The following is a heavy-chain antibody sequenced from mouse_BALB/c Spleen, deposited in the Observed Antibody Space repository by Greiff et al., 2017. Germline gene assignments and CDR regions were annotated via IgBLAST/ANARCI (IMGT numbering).Heavy chain of an antibody. CDR3: ARSGYVSY. CDR1: GYSFTGYN. Sequence: EVQLQQSGPELEMPGASVTISCKASGYSFTGYNMNWVKQSIGKCLEWIGIIVPYYGGTSYNQKFKGNATLTVDKSSSTAYMQLKSLTSEDSAVYYCARSGYVSYWGQGTLVTVSA. D-gene: IGHD2-2*01. V-gene: IGHV1-39*01. CDR2: IVPYYGGT. J-gene: IGHJ3*01.